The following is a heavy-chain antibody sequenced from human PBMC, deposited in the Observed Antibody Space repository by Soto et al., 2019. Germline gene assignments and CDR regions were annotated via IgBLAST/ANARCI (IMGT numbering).Heavy chain of an antibody. CDR3: ARLTDILTGFDY. CDR1: GGSISSYY. D-gene: IGHD3-9*01. CDR2: IYYSGST. V-gene: IGHV4-59*01. Sequence: SETLSRTWTVSGGSISSYYWSGIRQPPGKGLEWIGYIYYSGSTNYNPSLKSRVTISVDTSKNQFSLKLSSVTAADTAVYYCARLTDILTGFDYWGQGTLVTVSS. J-gene: IGHJ4*02.